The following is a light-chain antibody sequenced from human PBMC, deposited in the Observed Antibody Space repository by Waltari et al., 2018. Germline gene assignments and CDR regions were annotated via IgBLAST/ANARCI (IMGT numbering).Light chain of an antibody. CDR1: QSVSSN. Sequence: EIVMTQSPATLSVSPGERATLSCRASQSVSSNLAWYQQKPCQSPRLLLYGASTRATGIAARFSGSGSGTEFTLTISSLQSEDFALYYCQQYNDWPRTFGQGTKVEI. CDR2: GAS. CDR3: QQYNDWPRT. J-gene: IGKJ1*01. V-gene: IGKV3-15*01.